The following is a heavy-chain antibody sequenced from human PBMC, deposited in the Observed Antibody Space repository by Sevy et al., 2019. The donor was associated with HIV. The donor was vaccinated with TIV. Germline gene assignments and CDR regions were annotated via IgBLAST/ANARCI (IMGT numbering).Heavy chain of an antibody. Sequence: GGSLRLSCAASGFNFLSYVISWVRQTPGKGLEWVSSISSSGGFTYYADSVKGRFTISRDNSKNSVDLQINSLRADDTAVYFCAKEESGGYFWGQGTLVTVSS. CDR1: GFNFLSYV. J-gene: IGHJ4*02. CDR2: ISSSGGFT. V-gene: IGHV3-23*01. CDR3: AKEESGGYF. D-gene: IGHD6-19*01.